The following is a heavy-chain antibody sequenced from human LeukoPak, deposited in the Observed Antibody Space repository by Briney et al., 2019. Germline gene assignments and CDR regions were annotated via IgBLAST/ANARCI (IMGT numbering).Heavy chain of an antibody. D-gene: IGHD1-7*01. CDR2: ISSSSSYI. J-gene: IGHJ4*02. CDR1: GFTFSSYS. Sequence: PGGSLRLSCAASGFTFSSYSMNWVRQAPGKGLEWVSSISSSSSYIYYADSVKGRFAISRDNAKNSLYLQMNSLRAEDTAVYYCARESMSETTIDYWGQGTLVTVSS. CDR3: ARESMSETTIDY. V-gene: IGHV3-21*01.